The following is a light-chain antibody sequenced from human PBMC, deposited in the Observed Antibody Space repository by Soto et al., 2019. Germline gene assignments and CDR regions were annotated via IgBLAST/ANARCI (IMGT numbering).Light chain of an antibody. J-gene: IGLJ2*01. CDR3: QTWDTGARVV. V-gene: IGLV4-69*01. CDR2: LSSDGSH. CDR1: SGHSSYA. Sequence: QLVLTQSPSASASLGASVKLTCTLSSGHSSYAIAWHQQQPEKGPRYLMKLSSDGSHSKGDGIPDRFSGSSSGAERYLTTSRLQSEDDADYYCQTWDTGARVVFGGGTKLTVL.